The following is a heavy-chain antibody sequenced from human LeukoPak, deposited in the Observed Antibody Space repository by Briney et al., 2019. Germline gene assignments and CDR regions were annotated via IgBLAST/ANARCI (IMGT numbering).Heavy chain of an antibody. CDR2: IYYSGST. D-gene: IGHD6-19*01. J-gene: IGHJ4*02. Sequence: SETLSLTCTVSGGSISSSSYYWGWIRQPPGKGLEWIGSIYYSGSTYYNPSLKSRVTISVDTSKNQFSLKLSSVTAADTAVYYCARWSSSGWYIGGYFDYWGQGTLVTVSS. V-gene: IGHV4-39*01. CDR3: ARWSSSGWYIGGYFDY. CDR1: GGSISSSSYY.